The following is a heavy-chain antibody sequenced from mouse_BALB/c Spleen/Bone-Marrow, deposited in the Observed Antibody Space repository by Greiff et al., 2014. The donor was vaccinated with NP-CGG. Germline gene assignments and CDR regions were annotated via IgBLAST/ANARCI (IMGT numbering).Heavy chain of an antibody. D-gene: IGHD1-1*01. CDR2: INPSSGYT. Sequence: QVQLKESGAELARPGASVKMSCKASGYTFTSYTMHWVKQRPGQGLEWIGYINPSSGYTNYNQKFKDKATLTADKSSSTAYMQLNNLTSKDSTVYYCARCLYYYGNISNFDYWGQGTTLTVSS. CDR3: ARCLYYYGNISNFDY. J-gene: IGHJ2*01. V-gene: IGHV1-4*01. CDR1: GYTFTSYT.